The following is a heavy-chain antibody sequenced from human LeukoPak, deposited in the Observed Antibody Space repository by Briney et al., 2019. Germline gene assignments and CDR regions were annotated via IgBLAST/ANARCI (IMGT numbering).Heavy chain of an antibody. J-gene: IGHJ4*02. CDR3: ARTFRSHGFFDY. V-gene: IGHV4-30-4*01. Sequence: SETLSLTCTVSGGSLSSGDYYWSWIRQPPGKGLEWIGYIYYSGSTYYNPSLKSRVTISVDTSKNQFSLKLSSVTAADTAVYYCARTFRSHGFFDYWGQGTLVTVSS. CDR1: GGSLSSGDYY. CDR2: IYYSGST. D-gene: IGHD3-10*01.